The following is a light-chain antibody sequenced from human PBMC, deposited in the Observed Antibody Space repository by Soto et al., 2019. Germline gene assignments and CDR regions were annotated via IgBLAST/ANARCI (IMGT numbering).Light chain of an antibody. J-gene: IGKJ5*01. V-gene: IGKV1-13*02. CDR1: QGISSA. Sequence: AIQLTQSPSSLSASVGDRVTITCRASQGISSALAWFQQKPGQPPKLLIYSASSLESGVPSRFSGRGSGTEFSLTISRQQSEDCATYFCHQFNSYPHTFGQGTRLEIK. CDR2: SAS. CDR3: HQFNSYPHT.